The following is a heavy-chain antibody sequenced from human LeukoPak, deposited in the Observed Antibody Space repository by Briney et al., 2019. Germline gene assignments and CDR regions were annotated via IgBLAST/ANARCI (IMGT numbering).Heavy chain of an antibody. CDR1: GYTFTSYG. CDR2: ISAYNGNT. Sequence: ASVTVSCKASGYTFTSYGISWVRQAPGQGLEWMGWISAYNGNTNYAQKLQGRVTMTTDTSTSTAYMELRSLRSDDTAVYYCARGAVIVVVPAANDYWGQGTLVTVSS. CDR3: ARGAVIVVVPAANDY. V-gene: IGHV1-18*01. J-gene: IGHJ4*02. D-gene: IGHD2-2*01.